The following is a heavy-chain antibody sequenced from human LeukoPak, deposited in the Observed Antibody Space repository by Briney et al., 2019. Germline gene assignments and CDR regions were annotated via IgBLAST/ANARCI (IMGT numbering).Heavy chain of an antibody. V-gene: IGHV3-33*08. D-gene: IGHD6-13*01. CDR1: GFTFSSYG. Sequence: GGSLRLSCAASGFTFSSYGMHWVRQAPGKGLEGVAVIWYDGSNKYYADSVKGRFTISRDNSKNTLYLQMNSLRAEDTAVYYCARGLGSMAAAGNNWFDPWGQGTLVTVSS. J-gene: IGHJ5*02. CDR3: ARGLGSMAAAGNNWFDP. CDR2: IWYDGSNK.